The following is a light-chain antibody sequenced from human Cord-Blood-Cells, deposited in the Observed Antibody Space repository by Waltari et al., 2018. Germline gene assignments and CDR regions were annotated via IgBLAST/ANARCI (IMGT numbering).Light chain of an antibody. V-gene: IGKV2-28*01. J-gene: IGKJ1*01. CDR2: LGS. CDR1: QSLLHSNGYNY. CDR3: MQALQTPRT. Sequence: DIVMTQSLLSLPVTPGEPASIPCRSSQSLLHSNGYNYLDWYLQKPWQSPQLLIYLGSNRASGVPDRFSGSGSGTDFTLKISRVEAEDVGVYYCMQALQTPRTFGQGTKVEIK.